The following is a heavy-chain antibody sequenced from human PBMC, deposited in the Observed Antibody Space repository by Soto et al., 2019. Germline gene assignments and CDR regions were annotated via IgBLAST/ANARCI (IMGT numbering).Heavy chain of an antibody. V-gene: IGHV4-59*01. CDR3: ARGRGDTAMAWYY. CDR1: GGSISSYY. J-gene: IGHJ4*02. Sequence: QEQLQESGPGLVKPSETLSLTCTVSGGSISSYYCSWIRQSPGKGLEWIGYISYSGSTKYNPSLKSRVTISVDTSKNQFSLKLSSVTAADTAVYYCARGRGDTAMAWYYWGQGTLVTVSS. CDR2: ISYSGST. D-gene: IGHD5-18*01.